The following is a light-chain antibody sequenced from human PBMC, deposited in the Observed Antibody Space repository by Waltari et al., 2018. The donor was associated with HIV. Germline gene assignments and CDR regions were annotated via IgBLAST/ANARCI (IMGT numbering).Light chain of an antibody. J-gene: IGLJ2*01. CDR1: SLRENY. V-gene: IGLV3-19*01. CDR3: SSRDKSGHLVI. CDR2: GKN. Sequence: SSELTQDPSVSVALGQTVKITCQGDSLRENYASWYQKKPGQAPILVFYGKNNRPSGIPDRLSGSSSRNTASLTITGAQAEDEADYYCSSRDKSGHLVIFGGGTRLIVL.